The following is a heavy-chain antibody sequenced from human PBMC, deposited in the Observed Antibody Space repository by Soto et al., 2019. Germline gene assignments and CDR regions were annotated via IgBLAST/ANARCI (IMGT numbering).Heavy chain of an antibody. Sequence: GGSLRLSCAASGFTFSSYALSWVRQAPGKGLEWVAEISGSGTSTYYAPSVKGRFIISSDSSKNTLYLRMYSLRAEDTAMYYCAKSLSALFSLGDFKYWGQGALVTVSS. J-gene: IGHJ4*02. D-gene: IGHD2-21*01. CDR3: AKSLSALFSLGDFKY. V-gene: IGHV3-23*01. CDR1: GFTFSSYA. CDR2: ISGSGTST.